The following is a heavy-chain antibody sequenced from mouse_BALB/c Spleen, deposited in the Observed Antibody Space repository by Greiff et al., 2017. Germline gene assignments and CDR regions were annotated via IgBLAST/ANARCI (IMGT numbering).Heavy chain of an antibody. D-gene: IGHD1-1*01. V-gene: IGHV1-5*01. CDR2: IYPGNSDT. J-gene: IGHJ3*01. CDR3: TINYYGSSYPFAY. CDR1: GYTFTSYW. Sequence: VQLQQSGTVLARPGASVKMSCKASGYTFTSYWMHWVKQRPGQGLEWIGAIYPGNSDTSYNQKFKGKAKLTAVTSTSTAYMELSSLTNEDSAVYYCTINYYGSSYPFAYWGQGTLVTVSA.